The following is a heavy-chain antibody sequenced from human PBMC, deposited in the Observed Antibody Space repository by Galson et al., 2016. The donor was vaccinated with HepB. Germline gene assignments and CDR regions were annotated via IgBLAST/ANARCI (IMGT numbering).Heavy chain of an antibody. CDR1: GFSLSKFW. Sequence: SLRLSCAASGFSLSKFWMHWVRQAPGKGLEWVSRIYSDGSLTDYADSVRGRFTISRDNAKNTPFLQMSSLRAEDTAVYYCVRDSPLAATGPHFDSWGQGTLVTVSS. CDR3: VRDSPLAATGPHFDS. V-gene: IGHV3-74*01. D-gene: IGHD2-15*01. J-gene: IGHJ4*02. CDR2: IYSDGSLT.